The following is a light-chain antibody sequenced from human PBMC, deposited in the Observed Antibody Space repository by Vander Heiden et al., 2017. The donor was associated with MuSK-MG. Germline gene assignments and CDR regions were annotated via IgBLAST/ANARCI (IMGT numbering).Light chain of an antibody. CDR3: QQYNSSPLS. CDR1: HSISSW. V-gene: IGKV1-5*01. Sequence: DAQMTQSPSTLSAPVGDRATITCRASHSISSWLALYQQKPGQAPRLLVYDASSLETGVPYRFSGSGSGTDFTLTMSSLQPDHVAIYYCQQYNSSPLSFGAGTKVDIK. CDR2: DAS. J-gene: IGKJ3*01.